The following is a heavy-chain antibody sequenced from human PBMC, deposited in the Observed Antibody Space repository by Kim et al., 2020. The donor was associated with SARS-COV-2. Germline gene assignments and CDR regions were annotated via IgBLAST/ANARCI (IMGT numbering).Heavy chain of an antibody. CDR3: ARSVSSSWYGGDFDY. Sequence: ASVKVSCKASGYTFTSYYMHWVRQAPGQGLEWMGIINPSGGSTSYAQKFQGRVTMTRDTSTSTVYMELSSLRSEDTAVYYCARSVSSSWYGGDFDYWGQGTLVTVSS. D-gene: IGHD6-13*01. CDR2: INPSGGST. CDR1: GYTFTSYY. J-gene: IGHJ4*02. V-gene: IGHV1-46*01.